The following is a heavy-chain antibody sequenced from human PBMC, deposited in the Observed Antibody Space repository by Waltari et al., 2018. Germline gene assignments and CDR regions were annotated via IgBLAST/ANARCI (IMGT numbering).Heavy chain of an antibody. D-gene: IGHD2-8*01. V-gene: IGHV4-38-2*01. Sequence: QVQLQESGPGLEKPSETLSLTCAVSGYSFSRGYYWGWIRQPPGKGRAGLGRILHSGSTDYNPAPKDRVTISVDTSKNQFSLKLSSVTAADTAVYYCARLLNGAFDFWGQGTMVTVSS. CDR2: ILHSGST. CDR1: GYSFSRGYY. J-gene: IGHJ3*01. CDR3: ARLLNGAFDF.